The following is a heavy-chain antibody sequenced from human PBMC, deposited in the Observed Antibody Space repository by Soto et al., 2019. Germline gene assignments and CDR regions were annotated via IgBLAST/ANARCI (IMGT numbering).Heavy chain of an antibody. CDR1: GFTFSSYW. CDR2: IYTDGSST. CDR3: ASSPTHSSGWYVDYHGMDV. Sequence: LRLSCAASGFTFSSYWMHWVRQAPGKGLVWVSRIYTDGSSTSYADPVKGRFTISRDNAKNTLYLQMNSLRAEDTAVYFCASSPTHSSGWYVDYHGMDVWGQGTTVTVSS. D-gene: IGHD6-19*01. J-gene: IGHJ6*02. V-gene: IGHV3-74*01.